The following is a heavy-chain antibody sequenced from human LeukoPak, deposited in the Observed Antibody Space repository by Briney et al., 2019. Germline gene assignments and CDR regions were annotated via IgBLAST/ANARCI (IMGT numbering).Heavy chain of an antibody. J-gene: IGHJ4*02. Sequence: GGSLRLSCGASGFTFSEYWMTWVRQAPGRGPEWVANIKGDGSKIYYVDSVKGRFTISRDNDKNSLYLQMNNLRVEDTAVYHCARDGICVDFWGQGALVTVSS. CDR2: IKGDGSKI. D-gene: IGHD1-14*01. CDR3: ARDGICVDF. CDR1: GFTFSEYW. V-gene: IGHV3-7*01.